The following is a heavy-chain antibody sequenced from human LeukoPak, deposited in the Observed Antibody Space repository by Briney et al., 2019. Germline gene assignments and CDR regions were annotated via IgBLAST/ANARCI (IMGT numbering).Heavy chain of an antibody. D-gene: IGHD3-10*01. Sequence: PGGSLRLSCAASGFTFSSYAMSWVRQAPGKGLEWVSSISSSSSYIYYADSVKGRFTISRDNAKNSLYLQMNSLRAEDTAVYYCARDRNYYGSGPSDAFDIWGQGTMVTVSS. V-gene: IGHV3-21*01. J-gene: IGHJ3*02. CDR2: ISSSSSYI. CDR1: GFTFSSYA. CDR3: ARDRNYYGSGPSDAFDI.